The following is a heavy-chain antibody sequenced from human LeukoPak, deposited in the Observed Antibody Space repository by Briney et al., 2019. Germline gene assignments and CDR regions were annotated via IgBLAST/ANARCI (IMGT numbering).Heavy chain of an antibody. CDR3: ASAYSNFDC. CDR1: GITFSHYS. D-gene: IGHD2-15*01. CDR2: ISSTSSYI. J-gene: IGHJ4*02. Sequence: GGSLRLYCAASGITFSHYSMSWVRQAPGKGLEWVSSISSTSSYIYYADSVKGRFTISRDNARNSLYLQMNSLNAEDTAVYYFASAYSNFDCWGQGTLVSVCS. V-gene: IGHV3-21*01.